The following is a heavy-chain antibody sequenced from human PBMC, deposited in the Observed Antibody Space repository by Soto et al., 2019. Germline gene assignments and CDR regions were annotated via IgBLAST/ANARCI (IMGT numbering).Heavy chain of an antibody. CDR1: GGSFSGYY. V-gene: IGHV4-34*01. Sequence: QVQLQQWGAGLLKPSETLSLTCAVYGGSFSGYYWSWIRQPPGKGLEWIGEINHSGSTHYNPSLKSRVTISVDTSKNQFSRTLSSVTDADTAVYYWARCPPPRRSGGSCPDYCGKGNLVNVSS. CDR3: ARCPPPRRSGGSCPDY. D-gene: IGHD2-15*01. J-gene: IGHJ4*02. CDR2: INHSGST.